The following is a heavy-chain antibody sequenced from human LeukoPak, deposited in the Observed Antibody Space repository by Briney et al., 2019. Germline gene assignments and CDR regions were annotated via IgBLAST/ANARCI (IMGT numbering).Heavy chain of an antibody. CDR3: ARCFPAGSYYYYMDV. J-gene: IGHJ6*03. CDR1: GYSISSGYY. D-gene: IGHD2-2*01. CDR2: IYHSGST. Sequence: SETLSLTCTVSGYSISSGYYWGWIRQPPGKGLEWIGSIYHSGSTYYNPSLKSRVTISVDTSKNQFSLKLSSVTAADTAVYYCARCFPAGSYYYYMDVWGKGTTVTVSS. V-gene: IGHV4-38-2*02.